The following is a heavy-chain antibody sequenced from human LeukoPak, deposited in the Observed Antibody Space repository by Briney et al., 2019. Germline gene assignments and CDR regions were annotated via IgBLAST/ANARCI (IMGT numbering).Heavy chain of an antibody. V-gene: IGHV1-18*01. CDR2: ISAYNGNT. D-gene: IGHD6-13*01. J-gene: IGHJ6*02. CDR1: GYTFTSYG. Sequence: ASVTVSCKASGYTFTSYGISWVRQAPGQGLEWMGWISAYNGNTNYAQKLQGRVTMTTDTSTSTAYMELRSLRSDDTAVYYCARDRGSYSSSWYTGYYYYYGMDVWGQGTTVTVSS. CDR3: ARDRGSYSSSWYTGYYYYYGMDV.